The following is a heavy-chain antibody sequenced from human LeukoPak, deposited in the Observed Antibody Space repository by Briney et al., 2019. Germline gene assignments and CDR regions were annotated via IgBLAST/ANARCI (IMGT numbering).Heavy chain of an antibody. CDR2: VYTGGST. CDR3: AARDCSITACSAGVFDY. Sequence: GGSLRLSRAASALTVSGKHMSWVRQAPGKRLGWVSSVYTGGSTYYPYSGKGRFTISRDNTRNTLHLQMNSLRADDTAVYYCAARDCSITACSAGVFDYWGQGTLVTVSS. J-gene: IGHJ4*02. D-gene: IGHD2-2*01. V-gene: IGHV3-53*01. CDR1: ALTVSGKH.